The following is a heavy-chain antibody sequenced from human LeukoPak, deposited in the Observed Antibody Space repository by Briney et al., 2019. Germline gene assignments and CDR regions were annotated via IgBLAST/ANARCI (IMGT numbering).Heavy chain of an antibody. D-gene: IGHD3/OR15-3a*01. J-gene: IGHJ4*02. CDR2: ISGSGGST. V-gene: IGHV3-23*01. CDR1: GFTFSRYA. CDR3: TKGWTGYQPPYYFDY. Sequence: GGSLRLSCAASGFTFSRYAMRWVRQAPGKGLEWLSAISGSGGSTYYTDSVKRRFTISRDNSKNTLYLQMSSRRAEDAAVYYCTKGWTGYQPPYYFDYWGQGTLVTVSS.